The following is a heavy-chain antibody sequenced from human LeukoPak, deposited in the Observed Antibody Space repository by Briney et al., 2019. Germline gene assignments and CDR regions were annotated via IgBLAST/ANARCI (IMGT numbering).Heavy chain of an antibody. Sequence: PSETLSLTCTVSGGSISSYYWSWIRQPPGKGLEWIGYISYNVSTNYSPSLKSRVTISVDTSKNHFSLKLSSVTAADTAVYYCARAPAHRTGYNYYFDYWGQGTLVTVSS. D-gene: IGHD5-24*01. J-gene: IGHJ4*02. CDR1: GGSISSYY. CDR3: ARAPAHRTGYNYYFDY. V-gene: IGHV4-59*01. CDR2: ISYNVST.